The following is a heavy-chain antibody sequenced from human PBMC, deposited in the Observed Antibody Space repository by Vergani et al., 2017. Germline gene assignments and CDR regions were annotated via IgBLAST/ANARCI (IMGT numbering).Heavy chain of an antibody. D-gene: IGHD3-10*01. CDR1: GSSLSSYY. CDR3: ARERVGVGLLWFGEFDY. J-gene: IGHJ4*02. Sequence: QVQLQESGPGLVKPSETLSLTCTVSGSSLSSYYWSWIRQPAGKGLEWIGRIYTSGSTNYNPSLKSRVTMSVDTSKNQFSLKLSSVTAADTAVYYCARERVGVGLLWFGEFDYWGQGTLVTVSS. V-gene: IGHV4-4*07. CDR2: IYTSGST.